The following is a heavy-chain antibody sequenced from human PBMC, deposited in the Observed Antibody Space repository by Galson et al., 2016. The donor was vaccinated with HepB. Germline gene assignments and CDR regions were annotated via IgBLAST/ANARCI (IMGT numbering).Heavy chain of an antibody. CDR1: GFTFSSYA. CDR2: ISGSGSNT. Sequence: SLRLSCAASGFTFSSYAISWVRQAPGKGLGWVSAISGSGSNTYYADSVKGRFAVSRDNSKNTLYPQMNSLRAEDAAVYYCTFESTQSSMAGNYWGQGTLVTVSS. D-gene: IGHD6-19*01. CDR3: TFESTQSSMAGNY. J-gene: IGHJ4*02. V-gene: IGHV3-23*01.